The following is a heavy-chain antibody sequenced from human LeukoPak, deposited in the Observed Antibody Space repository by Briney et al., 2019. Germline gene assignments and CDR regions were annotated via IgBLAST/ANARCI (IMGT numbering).Heavy chain of an antibody. V-gene: IGHV3-74*01. Sequence: GGSLRLSCAASGFTFRDHWMNWVRQAPGKGLVWVSRINSDGSSTTYADSVKGRFTISRDNAKNTLYLQVNSLRAEDTAVYYCARGLSGTSAGFDYWGQGTLVSVSS. CDR2: INSDGSST. CDR3: ARGLSGTSAGFDY. J-gene: IGHJ4*02. D-gene: IGHD6-13*01. CDR1: GFTFRDHW.